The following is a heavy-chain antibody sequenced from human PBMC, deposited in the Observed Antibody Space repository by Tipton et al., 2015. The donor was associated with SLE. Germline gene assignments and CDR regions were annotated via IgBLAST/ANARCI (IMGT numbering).Heavy chain of an antibody. CDR2: INHSGST. CDR3: ARRFMIVGARLDP. Sequence: LRLSCTVSGGSISSGSHFWSWIRQPAGKGLEWIGEINHSGSTNYKSSLKSRVIISADTSKNQFSLKLSSVTAADTAVYYCARRFMIVGARLDPWGQGTLVTVSS. D-gene: IGHD1-26*01. J-gene: IGHJ5*02. V-gene: IGHV4-61*09. CDR1: GGSISSGSHF.